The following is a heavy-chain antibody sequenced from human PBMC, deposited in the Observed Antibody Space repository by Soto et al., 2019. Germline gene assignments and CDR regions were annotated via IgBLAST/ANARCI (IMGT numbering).Heavy chain of an antibody. V-gene: IGHV4-39*01. D-gene: IGHD2-8*01. J-gene: IGHJ4*02. CDR2: IYYSGST. CDR1: GGSISSSSYY. CDR3: ARQINGVHFDY. Sequence: PSETLSLTCTVSGGSISSSSYYWGWIRQPPGKGLEWIGSIYYSGSTYYNPSLKSRVTISVDTSKNQFSLKLSSVTAADTAVYYCARQINGVHFDYWGQGTLVTVSS.